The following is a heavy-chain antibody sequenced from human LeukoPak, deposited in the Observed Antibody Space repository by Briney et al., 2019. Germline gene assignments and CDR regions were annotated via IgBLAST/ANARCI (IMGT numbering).Heavy chain of an antibody. CDR3: ARDKGHDFWSGYYMAPGYFDY. CDR1: GGSISSYY. V-gene: IGHV4-4*07. CDR2: IYTSGST. D-gene: IGHD3-3*01. Sequence: SETLSLTCTVSGGSISSYYWSWIRQPAGKGLEWIGRIYTSGSTDYNPSLTSRATMSVDTSKNQFSLKVSSVTAADTAVYYCARDKGHDFWSGYYMAPGYFDYWGQGTLVTVSS. J-gene: IGHJ4*02.